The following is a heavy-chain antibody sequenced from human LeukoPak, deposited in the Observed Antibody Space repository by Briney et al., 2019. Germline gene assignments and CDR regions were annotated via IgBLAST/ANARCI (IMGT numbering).Heavy chain of an antibody. CDR3: ARGKQYQLPTRRHYYYMDV. V-gene: IGHV4-39*01. CDR2: IYYSGST. J-gene: IGHJ6*03. D-gene: IGHD2-2*01. CDR1: GGSISSSSYY. Sequence: PSETLSLTCTVSGGSISSSSYYWGWIRQPPGKGLEWIGSIYYSGSTYYNPSLKSRVTISVDTSKNQFSLKLSSVTAADTAVYYCARGKQYQLPTRRHYYYMDVWGKGTTVTVSS.